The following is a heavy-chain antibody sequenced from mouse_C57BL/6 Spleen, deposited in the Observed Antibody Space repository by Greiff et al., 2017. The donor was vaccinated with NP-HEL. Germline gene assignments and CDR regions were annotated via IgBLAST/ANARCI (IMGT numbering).Heavy chain of an antibody. Sequence: EVQLQQSGAELVRPGASVKLSCTASGFNIKDDYMHWVKQRPEQCLEWIGWIDPENGDTEYASKFQGKATITADTSSNTAYLHRSSRTSEDTACYYCTTWKYYGGSYEGYFDVWGTGTTVTVSS. CDR1: GFNIKDDY. D-gene: IGHD1-1*01. CDR2: IDPENGDT. V-gene: IGHV14-4*01. CDR3: TTWKYYGGSYEGYFDV. J-gene: IGHJ1*03.